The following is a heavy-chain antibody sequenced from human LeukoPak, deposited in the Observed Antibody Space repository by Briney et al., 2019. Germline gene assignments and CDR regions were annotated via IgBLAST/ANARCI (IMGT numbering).Heavy chain of an antibody. Sequence: GASVKVSCKASGGTVSRYPISWVRQAPGQGLEWMGWMNPHSGNTGYARRFQDRLTMTRSTSTRTAYMELSSLKSEDTAVYFCVRDFAQAYGDCWGQGTLVTVSA. D-gene: IGHD2-21*01. J-gene: IGHJ4*02. CDR2: MNPHSGNT. CDR3: VRDFAQAYGDC. CDR1: GGTVSRYP. V-gene: IGHV1-8*01.